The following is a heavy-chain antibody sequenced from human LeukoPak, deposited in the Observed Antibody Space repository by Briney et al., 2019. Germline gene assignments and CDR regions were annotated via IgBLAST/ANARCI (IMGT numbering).Heavy chain of an antibody. CDR1: GYTFTSYY. J-gene: IGHJ4*02. V-gene: IGHV1-46*01. CDR2: INPSSGST. Sequence: GASVKVSYKASGYTFTSYYMHWVRQAPGQGLEWMGIINPSSGSTSYAQEFQGRVTMTRDTSTSTAYMELSSLRSEDTAVYYCARGPRDDYKDYWGQGTLVTVSS. CDR3: ARGPRDDYKDY. D-gene: IGHD5-24*01.